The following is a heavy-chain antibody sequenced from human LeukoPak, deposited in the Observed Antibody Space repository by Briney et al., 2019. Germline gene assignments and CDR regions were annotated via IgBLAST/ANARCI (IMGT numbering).Heavy chain of an antibody. CDR3: ARSIKYHDFWSGRGVYGLDV. Sequence: GASVKVSRKASGYTLTSYYMHWVRQAPGQGLQWMGMINPSDGSTSHAQKFQGRVRMTRDTSTSTFYMELSRLRSEDTAIFYCARSIKYHDFWSGRGVYGLDVWGQGTTVTVSS. CDR1: GYTLTSYY. V-gene: IGHV1-46*01. J-gene: IGHJ6*02. CDR2: INPSDGST. D-gene: IGHD3-3*01.